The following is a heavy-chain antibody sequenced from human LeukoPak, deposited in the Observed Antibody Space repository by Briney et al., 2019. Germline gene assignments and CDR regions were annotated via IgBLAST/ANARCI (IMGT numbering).Heavy chain of an antibody. D-gene: IGHD1-26*01. CDR2: ISSGGGAI. CDR1: GFTFSSYE. Sequence: GGSLRLSCAASGFTFSSYEMNWVRQAPGKGLECVSSISSGGGAIYYADSVKGRFTISRDNAMNSLYLQMNSLRVEDTALYYCAREGVGITDDSFDIWGQGTMVTVSS. J-gene: IGHJ3*02. V-gene: IGHV3-48*03. CDR3: AREGVGITDDSFDI.